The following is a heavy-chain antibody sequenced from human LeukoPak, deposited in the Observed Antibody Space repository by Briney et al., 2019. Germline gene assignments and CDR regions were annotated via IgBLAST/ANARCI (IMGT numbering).Heavy chain of an antibody. CDR3: AKGRSGYYYGSGPLDY. V-gene: IGHV3-9*03. CDR2: ISWNSGNI. J-gene: IGHJ4*02. D-gene: IGHD3-10*01. Sequence: GGSLRLSCAASGFTFSSYWMHWVRQAPGKGLEWDSGISWNSGNIGYADSVKGRFIVSRDNAKNSLYLQMNSLRDEDMALYYCAKGRSGYYYGSGPLDYWGQGTLVTVSS. CDR1: GFTFSSYW.